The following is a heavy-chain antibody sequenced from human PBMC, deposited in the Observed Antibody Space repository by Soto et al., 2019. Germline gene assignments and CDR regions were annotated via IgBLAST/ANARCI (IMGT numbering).Heavy chain of an antibody. Sequence: PSETLSLTCTVSGGSISSYYWSWIRQPPGKGLEWIGEINHSGSTNYNPSLKSRVTISVDTSKNQFSLKLSSVTAADTAVYYCARCRKGHSGYDFDYCGQGTLVTVSS. D-gene: IGHD5-12*01. CDR1: GGSISSYY. J-gene: IGHJ4*02. V-gene: IGHV4-34*01. CDR2: INHSGST. CDR3: ARCRKGHSGYDFDY.